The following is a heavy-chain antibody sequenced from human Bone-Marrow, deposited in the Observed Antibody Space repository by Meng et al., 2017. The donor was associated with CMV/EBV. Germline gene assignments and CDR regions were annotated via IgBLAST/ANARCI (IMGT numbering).Heavy chain of an antibody. D-gene: IGHD2-2*01. V-gene: IGHV3-30*02. CDR3: AKPDELLSDYYYGMDV. Sequence: GGSLRLSCAASGFTFSSYGMHWVRQAPGKGLEWVAFIRYDGSNKYYADSVKGRFTISRDNSKNTLYLQMNSLRAEDTAVYYCAKPDELLSDYYYGMDVWVQGTTVPVSS. CDR2: IRYDGSNK. CDR1: GFTFSSYG. J-gene: IGHJ6*02.